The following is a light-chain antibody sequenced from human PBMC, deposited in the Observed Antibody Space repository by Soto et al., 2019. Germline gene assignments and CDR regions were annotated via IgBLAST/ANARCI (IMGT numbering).Light chain of an antibody. CDR3: AAWDDTLSGLV. CDR2: MNN. CDR1: RSNIGTNY. Sequence: QSVLTQPPSASGTPGQRVTISCSGSRSNIGTNYVYWYQQLPGTAPKLLIYMNNQRPSGVPDRFSGSKSGTSASLAISGLRSEDEADYYCAAWDDTLSGLVFGGGTKVTVL. J-gene: IGLJ2*01. V-gene: IGLV1-47*01.